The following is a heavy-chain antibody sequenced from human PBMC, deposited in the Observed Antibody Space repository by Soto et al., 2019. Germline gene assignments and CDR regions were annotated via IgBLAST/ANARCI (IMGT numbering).Heavy chain of an antibody. V-gene: IGHV4-59*11. CDR2: IYYRGTT. Sequence: QVQLQESGTGLVKPSETLSLTCSVSGVSTSNHYWTWIRKPPGQGPEWIGCIYYRGTTNYNASFNSRVTISLDTSKNQFSLRLTSVTTADTAVYYCARGGGSPFHDHEFDYWGQGILVTVSS. CDR1: GVSTSNHY. D-gene: IGHD6-19*01. J-gene: IGHJ4*02. CDR3: ARGGGSPFHDHEFDY.